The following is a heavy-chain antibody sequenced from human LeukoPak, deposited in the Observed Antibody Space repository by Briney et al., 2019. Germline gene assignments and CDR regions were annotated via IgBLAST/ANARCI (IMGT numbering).Heavy chain of an antibody. CDR3: ATGVGATTHFDY. CDR1: GYTLTELS. D-gene: IGHD1-26*01. CDR2: FDPEDGET. Sequence: GASVKVSCKVSGYTLTELSMHWVRQAPGKGLEWMGGFDPEDGETIYAQKFQGRVTMTEATSTDTAYMELSSLRSEDTAVYYCATGVGATTHFDYWGQGTLVTVSS. V-gene: IGHV1-24*01. J-gene: IGHJ4*02.